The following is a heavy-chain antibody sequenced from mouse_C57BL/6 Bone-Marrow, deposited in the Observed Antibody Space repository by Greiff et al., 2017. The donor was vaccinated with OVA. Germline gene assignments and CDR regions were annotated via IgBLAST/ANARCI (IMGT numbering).Heavy chain of an antibody. V-gene: IGHV14-4*01. Sequence: VQLQQSGAELVRPGASVKLSCTASGFNIKDDYMHWVKQRPEQGLEWIGWIDPENGDTEYASKFQGKATITADTASNTAYLQLSSLTSEDTAVYYCTGNYDAMDYWGQGTSVTVSS. D-gene: IGHD2-1*01. CDR3: TGNYDAMDY. CDR2: IDPENGDT. CDR1: GFNIKDDY. J-gene: IGHJ4*01.